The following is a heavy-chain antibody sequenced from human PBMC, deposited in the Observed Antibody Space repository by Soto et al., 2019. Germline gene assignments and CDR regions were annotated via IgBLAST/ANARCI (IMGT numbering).Heavy chain of an antibody. J-gene: IGHJ2*01. CDR2: ISAYNGNT. CDR3: ARDFRCTNCVCYLKRIDQYFDL. CDR1: GYTFTSYG. V-gene: IGHV1-18*01. Sequence: GASVKVSCKASGYTFTSYGISWVRQAPGQGLEWMGWISAYNGNTNYAQKLQGRVTMTTDTSTSTAYMELRSLRSDDTAVYYCARDFRCTNCVCYLKRIDQYFDLWGRGTLVTVSS. D-gene: IGHD2-8*01.